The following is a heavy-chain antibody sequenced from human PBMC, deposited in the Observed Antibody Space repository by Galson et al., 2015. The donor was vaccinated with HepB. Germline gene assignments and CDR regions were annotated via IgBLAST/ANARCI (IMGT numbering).Heavy chain of an antibody. CDR1: GFTFNNYA. V-gene: IGHV3-23*01. CDR2: ISASGGST. D-gene: IGHD6-13*01. CDR3: AKDRSSSWYQGYFDY. J-gene: IGHJ4*02. Sequence: SLRLSCAASGFTFNNYAMSWVRRAPGKGLEWVSAISASGGSTYYADSVKGRFTISRDTSKNTLFLQMNSLRTEDTAVYYCAKDRSSSWYQGYFDYWGQGILVTVAS.